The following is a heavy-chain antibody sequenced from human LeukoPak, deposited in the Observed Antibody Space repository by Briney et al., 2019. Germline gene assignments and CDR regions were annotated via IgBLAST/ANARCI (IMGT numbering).Heavy chain of an antibody. CDR3: ARGRSLLSRYDY. D-gene: IGHD3-10*01. Sequence: SETLSLXCAVYGGSFSGYYWSWIRRPPGKGLEWIGEINHSGSTNYNPSLKSRVTISVDTSKNQFSLKLSSVTAADTAVYYCARGRSLLSRYDYWGQGTLVTVSS. J-gene: IGHJ4*02. V-gene: IGHV4-34*01. CDR2: INHSGST. CDR1: GGSFSGYY.